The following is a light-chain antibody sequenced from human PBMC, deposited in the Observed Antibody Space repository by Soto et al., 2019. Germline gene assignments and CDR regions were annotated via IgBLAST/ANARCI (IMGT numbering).Light chain of an antibody. CDR2: DAS. Sequence: EILLTQSPSTLSLSPGERATLSCGASQSVSSYLAWYQQKPGQAPRLLSYDASNGATVIPARFSGSGSGTDFTLTISSLEPEDFAVYYCQQRSNSPITFGQGTRLEIK. J-gene: IGKJ5*01. CDR1: QSVSSY. CDR3: QQRSNSPIT. V-gene: IGKV3-11*01.